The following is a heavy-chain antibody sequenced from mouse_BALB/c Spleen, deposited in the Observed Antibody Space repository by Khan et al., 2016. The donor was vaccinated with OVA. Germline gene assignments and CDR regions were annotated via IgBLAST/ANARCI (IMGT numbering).Heavy chain of an antibody. D-gene: IGHD2-10*01. V-gene: IGHV9-3-1*01. CDR1: GYTFTNYG. J-gene: IGHJ4*01. CDR3: ARPPYFSYTLDH. CDR2: INTYTGEP. Sequence: QIYLVQSGPELKKPGETVKISCKASGYTFTNYGMNWVKQSPGKALKWMGWINTYTGEPTYADDFKGRFAFSLETSVSTAYLQINNLKDEDTATYFCARPPYFSYTLDHWGQGTSVTVSS.